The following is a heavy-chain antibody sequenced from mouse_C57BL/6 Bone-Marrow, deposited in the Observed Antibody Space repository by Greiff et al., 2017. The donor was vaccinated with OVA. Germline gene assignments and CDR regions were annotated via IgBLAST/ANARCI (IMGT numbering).Heavy chain of an antibody. CDR3: AIKGYYGIYCYFAV. Sequence: QVQLQQPGAELVKPGASVKLSCKASGYTFTSYWMQWVKQRPGQGLEWIGEIDPSDSDTNYNHKFKGKATLTVDTSSSTAYMQLSSLTSADSAVYYYAIKGYYGIYCYFAVWGTGTTVTVSS. CDR1: GYTFTSYW. CDR2: IDPSDSDT. V-gene: IGHV1-50*01. D-gene: IGHD1-1*01. J-gene: IGHJ1*03.